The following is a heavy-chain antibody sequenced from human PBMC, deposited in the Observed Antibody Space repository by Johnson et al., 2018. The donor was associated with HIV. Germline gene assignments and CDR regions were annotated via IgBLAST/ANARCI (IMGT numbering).Heavy chain of an antibody. V-gene: IGHV3-7*01. Sequence: VQLVESGGGLVQPGGSLRLSCAASGFIFSSYWMSWVRQAPGRGLEWVANIKQDGSEKYYVDSVKGRFSLARDNAKNSLFLQMNSLRAEDTAVYYCARDKGIAAAATDDAFDIWGQGTMVTVSS. D-gene: IGHD6-13*01. CDR1: GFIFSSYW. CDR2: IKQDGSEK. CDR3: ARDKGIAAAATDDAFDI. J-gene: IGHJ3*02.